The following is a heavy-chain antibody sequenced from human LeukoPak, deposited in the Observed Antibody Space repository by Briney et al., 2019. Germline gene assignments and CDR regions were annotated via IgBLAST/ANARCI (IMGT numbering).Heavy chain of an antibody. Sequence: ASVKVSCKTSGYTFTNYGISWVRQAPGLGLEWMGWISAYNGNTNYAQKVQGRVTMTTDTSTSTAYMELRSLRSDDTAVYYCARDQEYQPRSLGYWGQGTLVTVSS. V-gene: IGHV1-18*01. CDR1: GYTFTNYG. CDR3: ARDQEYQPRSLGY. D-gene: IGHD2-2*01. CDR2: ISAYNGNT. J-gene: IGHJ4*02.